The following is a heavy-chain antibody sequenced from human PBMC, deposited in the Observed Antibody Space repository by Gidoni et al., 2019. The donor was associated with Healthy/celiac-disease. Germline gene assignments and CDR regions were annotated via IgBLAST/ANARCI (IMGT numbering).Heavy chain of an antibody. V-gene: IGHV3-64D*06. CDR1: GFTFSSYA. CDR2: ISSNGGST. D-gene: IGHD6-6*01. CDR3: VKGVAARTFYYYYYMDV. Sequence: EVQLVESGGGLVQPGGSLRLSCSASGFTFSSYAMHWVRQAPGKGLEYVSAISSNGGSTYYADSVKGRFTISRDNSKNTLYLQMSSLRAEDTAVYYCVKGVAARTFYYYYYMDVWGKGTTVTVSS. J-gene: IGHJ6*03.